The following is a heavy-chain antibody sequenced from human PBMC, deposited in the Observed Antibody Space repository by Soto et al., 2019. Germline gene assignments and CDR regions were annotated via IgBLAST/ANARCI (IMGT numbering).Heavy chain of an antibody. CDR1: GYPFSAFD. CDR3: VRQPGGVATPGDDY. Sequence: QVQLVQSGAEVKKPGASVKVSCEASGYPFSAFDINWVRQAGGQGLEWMGWMNPDSGDTAFAQRFQDRITMTRSTSISTAYMELNRLTSDDTAVYICVRQPGGVATPGDDYWGQGTLVTVSS. CDR2: MNPDSGDT. V-gene: IGHV1-8*01. J-gene: IGHJ4*02. D-gene: IGHD2-15*01.